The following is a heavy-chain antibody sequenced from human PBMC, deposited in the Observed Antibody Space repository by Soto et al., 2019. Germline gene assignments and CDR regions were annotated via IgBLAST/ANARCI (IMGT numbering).Heavy chain of an antibody. Sequence: QVQLVQSGAEVKKPRSSVKVSCKASGGTFSSYTISWVRQAPGQGLEWMGRIIPILGIANYAQKFQGRVTITADKSTSTAYMELSSLRSEDTAVYYCARSFTIFGVIDYWGQGTLVTVSS. D-gene: IGHD3-3*01. CDR2: IIPILGIA. CDR3: ARSFTIFGVIDY. V-gene: IGHV1-69*02. CDR1: GGTFSSYT. J-gene: IGHJ4*02.